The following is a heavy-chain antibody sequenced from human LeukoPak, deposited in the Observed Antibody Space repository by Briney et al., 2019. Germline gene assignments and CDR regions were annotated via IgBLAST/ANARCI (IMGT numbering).Heavy chain of an antibody. J-gene: IGHJ5*02. CDR1: GASISSYC. Sequence: SETLSLTCTVSGASISSYCWSWIRQPPGKGLEWIGYIYYTGSTNYNPSLKSRVTMSVDTSKNQFSLKLSSVTAADTAVYYCARGKYYYDSSGHNWFDPWGQGTLVTVSS. CDR3: ARGKYYYDSSGHNWFDP. V-gene: IGHV4-59*01. D-gene: IGHD3-22*01. CDR2: IYYTGST.